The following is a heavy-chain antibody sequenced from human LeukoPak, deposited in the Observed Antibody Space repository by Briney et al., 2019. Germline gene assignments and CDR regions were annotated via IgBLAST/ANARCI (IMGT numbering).Heavy chain of an antibody. J-gene: IGHJ5*02. Sequence: PGRSLRLSCAASGFTFSSYGMHWVRQAPGKGLEWVAVISYDGSNKYYADSVKGRFTISSDNSKNTLYLQMNSLRAEDTAVYYCAKDAVRGVILNWFDPWGQGTLVTVSS. CDR2: ISYDGSNK. CDR3: AKDAVRGVILNWFDP. CDR1: GFTFSSYG. D-gene: IGHD3-10*01. V-gene: IGHV3-30*18.